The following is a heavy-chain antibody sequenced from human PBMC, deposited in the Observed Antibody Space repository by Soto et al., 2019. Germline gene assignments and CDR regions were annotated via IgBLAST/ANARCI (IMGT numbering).Heavy chain of an antibody. Sequence: QDQLVQSGVEVKKPGASVKVSCKASGYSFTNYGITWVRQAPGQGFEWMGWISAYNGNTNYAQKFQGRVTMTTDPSTSQANLGLRSLRIATTAGIYCGRDRGVPPPVAGNTHYYYYMDVWGKGTTVTVSS. CDR2: ISAYNGNT. CDR1: GYSFTNYG. J-gene: IGHJ6*03. V-gene: IGHV1-18*01. CDR3: GRDRGVPPPVAGNTHYYYYMDV. D-gene: IGHD6-19*01.